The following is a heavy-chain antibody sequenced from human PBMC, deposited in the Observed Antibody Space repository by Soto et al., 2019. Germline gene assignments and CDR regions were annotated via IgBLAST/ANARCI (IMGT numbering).Heavy chain of an antibody. CDR1: GFTFSSYA. Sequence: EVQLLESGGGLVQPGGSLRLSCAASGFTFSSYAMSWVRQAPGKGLEWVSAISGSGGSTYYADSVKGRFTISRDNSKNTLYLQMNILRAEDAAVYYCAKGRVGDTGYFDLWGRGTLVTVSS. CDR2: ISGSGGST. J-gene: IGHJ2*01. CDR3: AKGRVGDTGYFDL. V-gene: IGHV3-23*01. D-gene: IGHD1-26*01.